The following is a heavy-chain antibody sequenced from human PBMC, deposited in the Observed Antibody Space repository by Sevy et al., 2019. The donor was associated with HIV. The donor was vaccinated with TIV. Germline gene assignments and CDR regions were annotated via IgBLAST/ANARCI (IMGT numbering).Heavy chain of an antibody. CDR1: GYTFTDYY. V-gene: IGHV1-2*02. D-gene: IGHD3-10*01. Sequence: ASVKVSCRASGYTFTDYYLHWVRQAPGQGLEWMGGINPNNGGTEFAQMFQGRVDMTRDTSISTVYMELSRLRYDDTAVYYCARPSHVSGSYTNDYWGQGTLVTVSS. CDR2: INPNNGGT. J-gene: IGHJ4*02. CDR3: ARPSHVSGSYTNDY.